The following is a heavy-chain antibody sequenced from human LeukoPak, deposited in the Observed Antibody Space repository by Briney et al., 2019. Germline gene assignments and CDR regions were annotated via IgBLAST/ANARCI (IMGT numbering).Heavy chain of an antibody. D-gene: IGHD2/OR15-2a*01. CDR1: GYTXSSYA. Sequence: ASVKVSCKASGYTXSSYAISWVRQAPGQGLEWMGWISPYNGNTNSAQRFQGRVTMTTDTSTSAAYMELTSLRPDDTAVYYCARDNTWYFDLWGRGTLVTVSS. V-gene: IGHV1-18*01. CDR2: ISPYNGNT. CDR3: ARDNTWYFDL. J-gene: IGHJ2*01.